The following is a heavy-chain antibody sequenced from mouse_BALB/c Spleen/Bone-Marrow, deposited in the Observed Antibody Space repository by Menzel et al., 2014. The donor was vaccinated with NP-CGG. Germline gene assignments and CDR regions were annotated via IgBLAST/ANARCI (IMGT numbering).Heavy chain of an antibody. D-gene: IGHD3-2*01. CDR3: ARPRQIGLPLQFDY. CDR2: INPYNDGT. V-gene: IGHV1-14*01. Sequence: SGPELVKPGASVKMSCTASGYTFTSYVMPWVQQKPGQGLEWIGYINPYNDGTKYNEKFKGKATLTSDKSSSTAYTELSGVTSENSPVYYCARPRQIGLPLQFDYGGQGTTLTVSS. J-gene: IGHJ2*01. CDR1: GYTFTSYV.